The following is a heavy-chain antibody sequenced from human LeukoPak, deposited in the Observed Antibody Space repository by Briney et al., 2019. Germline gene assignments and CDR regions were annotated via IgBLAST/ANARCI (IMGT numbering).Heavy chain of an antibody. CDR3: ASRHSKQQPYYYYMDI. V-gene: IGHV4-61*02. CDR1: GDYISSGSYY. D-gene: IGHD6-13*01. CDR2: IYSNGDT. J-gene: IGHJ6*03. Sequence: TSETLSLTCTVSGDYISSGSYYWSWIRQPAGKGLEWIGRIYSNGDTKFNPSLKSRVTISLDTSKNQFSLKLSSATAADTAVYYCASRHSKQQPYYYYMDIWGKGTTVTVSS.